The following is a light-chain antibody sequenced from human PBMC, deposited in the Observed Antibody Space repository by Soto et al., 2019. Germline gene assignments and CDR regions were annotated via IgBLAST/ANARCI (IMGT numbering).Light chain of an antibody. CDR2: EVS. J-gene: IGLJ1*01. CDR3: SAYAGSNNYV. CDR1: SSDIGVYYY. Sequence: QSALTQPPSASGSPGQSVTVSCTGTSSDIGVYYYVSWYQQHPGKAHKLLIYEVSKRPSGVPDRFSGSKSRNTAYLTVSGLQADDEADYYCSAYAGSNNYVFGTGTKLTVL. V-gene: IGLV2-8*01.